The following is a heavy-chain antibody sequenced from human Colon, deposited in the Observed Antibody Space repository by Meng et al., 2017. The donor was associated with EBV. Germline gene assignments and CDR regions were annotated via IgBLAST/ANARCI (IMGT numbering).Heavy chain of an antibody. J-gene: IGHJ4*02. CDR2: IHHRGSA. V-gene: IGHV4-30-4*01. CDR1: GRSMSSGNYY. Sequence: QGQLQGAGPGLVEPSQRLALHCTLSGRSMSSGNYYWSWIRQPPGKGLEWIGYIHHRGSAYYNPSLKSRVSISVDTSKNQFSLNLNSMTAADTAVYYCASFDHIPRRNYFDYWGQGTLVTVSS. CDR3: ASFDHIPRRNYFDY. D-gene: IGHD2-21*01.